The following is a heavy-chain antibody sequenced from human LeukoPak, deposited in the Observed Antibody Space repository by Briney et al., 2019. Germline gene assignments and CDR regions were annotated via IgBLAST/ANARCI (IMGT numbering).Heavy chain of an antibody. CDR2: IVYTGNNK. D-gene: IGHD1-26*01. CDR3: VQWELLPTADY. V-gene: IGHV3-30*02. CDR1: GFTFSNYG. Sequence: GGSLRLSCAVSGFTFSNYGIHWVRQAPGKGLEWVAFIVYTGNNKYYADSVKGRFTISRDNSKNTLYLQMSSLTAEDTAVYYCVQWELLPTADYWGQGTLVTVSS. J-gene: IGHJ4*02.